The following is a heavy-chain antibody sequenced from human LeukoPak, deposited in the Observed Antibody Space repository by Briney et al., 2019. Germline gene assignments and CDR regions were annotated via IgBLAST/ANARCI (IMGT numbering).Heavy chain of an antibody. Sequence: ASVTVSCKPSGYSFTAFYIHWVRQAPGQGLEWMGWIHPRRGDTKYAQKFQGRVPMTRDPSISTAYLDVSSLRSDDTAVYYCARDGDYGTGSYYRGCIDFWGQGTPVSVST. CDR2: IHPRRGDT. D-gene: IGHD3-10*01. CDR3: ARDGDYGTGSYYRGCIDF. V-gene: IGHV1-2*02. CDR1: GYSFTAFY. J-gene: IGHJ4*02.